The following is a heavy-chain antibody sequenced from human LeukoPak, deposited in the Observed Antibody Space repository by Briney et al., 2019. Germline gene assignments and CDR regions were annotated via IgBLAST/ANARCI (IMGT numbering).Heavy chain of an antibody. CDR2: IIPILGIA. CDR1: GGTFSSYA. V-gene: IGHV1-69*04. D-gene: IGHD3-22*01. J-gene: IGHJ4*02. Sequence: SVKVSCKASGGTFSSYAISWVRQAPGQGLEWMGRIIPILGIANYAQKFQGRVTITADKSTSTAYMELSSLRSEDTAVYYCVRGYYYDSTPFDYWGQGTLVTVSS. CDR3: VRGYYYDSTPFDY.